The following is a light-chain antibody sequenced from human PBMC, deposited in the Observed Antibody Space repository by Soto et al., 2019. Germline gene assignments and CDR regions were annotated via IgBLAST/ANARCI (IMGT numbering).Light chain of an antibody. CDR2: DAS. J-gene: IGKJ1*01. V-gene: IGKV1-5*01. CDR1: QSISSY. Sequence: DIQMTQSPSSLSXXXXXXXXXXXRASQSISSYLNWFQQKPGKAPKLLIYDASNLESGVPSRFSGSGSGTEFTLTISNLQPDDFATYYCQQYENYWTFGQGTKVDIK. CDR3: QQYENYWT.